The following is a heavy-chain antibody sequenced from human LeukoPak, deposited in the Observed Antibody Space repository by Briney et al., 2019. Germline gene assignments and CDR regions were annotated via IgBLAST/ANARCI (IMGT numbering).Heavy chain of an antibody. J-gene: IGHJ4*02. V-gene: IGHV3-30-3*01. CDR3: ARAWYNFDY. Sequence: GGSLRLSCAASGFTFSSYVTHWVRQAPGKGLEWVAVISYDGSNKYYADSVKGRFTISRDNSKNTLYLQMNSLRAEDTAVYYCARAWYNFDYWGQGTLVTVSS. D-gene: IGHD1-14*01. CDR2: ISYDGSNK. CDR1: GFTFSSYV.